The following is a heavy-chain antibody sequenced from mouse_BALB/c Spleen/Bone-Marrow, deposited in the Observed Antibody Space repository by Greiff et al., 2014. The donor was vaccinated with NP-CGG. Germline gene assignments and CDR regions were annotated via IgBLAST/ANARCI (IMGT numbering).Heavy chain of an antibody. V-gene: IGHV1-54*01. CDR2: INPGSGGT. Sequence: QVQLKESGAELVRPGTSVKVSCKASGYAFTNYLIEWVKQRPGQGLEWIGMINPGSGGTNYNEKFKGKATLTADKSSSTAYMQLSSLTSGGSAVYFCARRDGSYFDYWGQGTTLTVSS. D-gene: IGHD3-3*01. J-gene: IGHJ2*01. CDR1: GYAFTNYL. CDR3: ARRDGSYFDY.